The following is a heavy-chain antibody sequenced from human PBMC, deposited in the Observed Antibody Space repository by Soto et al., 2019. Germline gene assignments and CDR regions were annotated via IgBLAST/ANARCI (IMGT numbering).Heavy chain of an antibody. J-gene: IGHJ3*02. CDR2: ISSSSRTI. D-gene: IGHD2-15*01. CDR3: AREYCSGGSCYQASFDI. CDR1: GFTFSSYS. V-gene: IGHV3-48*01. Sequence: EVQLVESGGGLVQPGGSLRLSCAASGFTFSSYSMNWVRQAPGKGLEWVSYISSSSRTIYYADSVKGRFTISRDNAKNSLYLQMNSLRAEDTAVYYCAREYCSGGSCYQASFDIWGQGTMVTVSS.